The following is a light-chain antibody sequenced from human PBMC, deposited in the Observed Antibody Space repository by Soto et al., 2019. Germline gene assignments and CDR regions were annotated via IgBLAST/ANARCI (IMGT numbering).Light chain of an antibody. CDR2: GAS. V-gene: IGKV3-20*01. CDR1: QSVSSRY. CDR3: QQYGSSPPFT. J-gene: IGKJ2*01. Sequence: EIVLTQSPGTLSLSPGERATLSCRASQSVSSRYLAWYQQKPGQAPRLLIYGASNRATGIPDRFSGSWSGTGFTLTISRLEPEEFSVYFCQQYGSSPPFTFGQGTKVEIK.